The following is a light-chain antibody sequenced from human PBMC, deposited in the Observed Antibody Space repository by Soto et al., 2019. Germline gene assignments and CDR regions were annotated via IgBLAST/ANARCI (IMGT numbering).Light chain of an antibody. Sequence: QLVLTQLPSASASLGASVKLTCSLRSGHSRYTIAWHQQQPEKGPRYLMKVSSDGSHVKGDGIPDRFSCSSTGAERYLTIPSLQSEDEADSYCQTWNPGLGTFGGGTQLTVL. CDR1: SGHSRYT. CDR2: VSSDGSH. V-gene: IGLV4-69*01. CDR3: QTWNPGLGT. J-gene: IGLJ7*01.